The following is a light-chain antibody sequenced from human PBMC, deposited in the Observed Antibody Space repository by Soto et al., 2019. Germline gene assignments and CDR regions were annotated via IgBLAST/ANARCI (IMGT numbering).Light chain of an antibody. CDR1: SSDVGGYIY. Sequence: QSALTQPASVSGSPGQSITISCTGTSSDVGGYIYVSWYQQHPGKAPKLMIYEVSNRPSGVSNRFSGSKSGNPASLTTSGLQAEDEADYYCSSYSRTRFYVFGTGTKLTVL. CDR2: EVS. V-gene: IGLV2-14*01. J-gene: IGLJ1*01. CDR3: SSYSRTRFYV.